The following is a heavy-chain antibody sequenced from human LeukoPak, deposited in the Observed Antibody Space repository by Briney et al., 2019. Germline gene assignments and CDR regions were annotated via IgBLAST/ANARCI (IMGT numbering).Heavy chain of an antibody. Sequence: GSLRLSCAASGFTFSNYGMSWVRQPPGKGLEWIGYIYYSGSTNYNPSLKSRVTISIDTSKNQFSLKLSSVTAADTAVYYCARRLPPPWCFDLWGRGTLVTVSS. CDR2: IYYSGST. CDR3: ARRLPPPWCFDL. J-gene: IGHJ2*01. CDR1: GFTFSNYG. V-gene: IGHV4-59*01.